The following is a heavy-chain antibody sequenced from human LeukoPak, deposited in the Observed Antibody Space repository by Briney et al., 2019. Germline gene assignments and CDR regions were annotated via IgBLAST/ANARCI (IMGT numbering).Heavy chain of an antibody. CDR3: ARTIRFLDWSDWFDP. J-gene: IGHJ5*02. CDR2: IYYSGST. Sequence: SETLSLTCTVSGGSISSGGYYWSWIRQHPGKGLEWIGYIYYSGSTYYNPSLKSRVTISVNTSKNQFSLKLSYVTAADTAVYYCARTIRFLDWSDWFDPWGQGTLVTVSS. D-gene: IGHD3-3*01. CDR1: GGSISSGGYY. V-gene: IGHV4-31*03.